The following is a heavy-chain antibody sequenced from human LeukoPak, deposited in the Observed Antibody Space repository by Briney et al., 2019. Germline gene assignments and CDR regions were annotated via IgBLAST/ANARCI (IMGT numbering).Heavy chain of an antibody. Sequence: GGSLRLSCAASGFTVSSNYMSWVRRAPGKGLEWVSVIYSGGSTYYADSVKGRFTISRDNSKNTLYLQMNSLRAEDTAVYYCARENYYYDSSGYPDYWGQGTLVTVSS. CDR2: IYSGGST. CDR3: ARENYYYDSSGYPDY. V-gene: IGHV3-53*01. J-gene: IGHJ4*02. CDR1: GFTVSSNY. D-gene: IGHD3-22*01.